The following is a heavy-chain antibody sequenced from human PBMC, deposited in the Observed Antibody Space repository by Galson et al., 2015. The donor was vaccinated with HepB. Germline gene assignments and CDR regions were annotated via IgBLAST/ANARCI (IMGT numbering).Heavy chain of an antibody. Sequence: SLRLSCAASGFTFSSYGMHWVRQAPGKGLEWVAVIWYDGSNKYYADSVKGRFTISRDNSKNTLYLQMNSLRAEDTAVYYCARGQLWFGYYYYGMDVWGQGTTVTVSS. D-gene: IGHD5-18*01. CDR3: ARGQLWFGYYYYGMDV. CDR1: GFTFSSYG. V-gene: IGHV3-33*01. CDR2: IWYDGSNK. J-gene: IGHJ6*02.